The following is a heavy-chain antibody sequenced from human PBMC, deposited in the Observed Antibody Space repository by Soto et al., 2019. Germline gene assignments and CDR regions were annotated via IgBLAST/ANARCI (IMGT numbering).Heavy chain of an antibody. CDR3: ARGPTLDFWSGYYSYFDY. Sequence: TLSLTCTVSGGSISSGGYYWSWIRQHPGKGLEWIGYIYYSGSTYYNPSLKSRVTIPVDTSKNQFSLKLSSVTAADTAVYYCARGPTLDFWSGYYSYFDYWGQGTLVTVSS. J-gene: IGHJ4*02. D-gene: IGHD3-3*01. V-gene: IGHV4-31*02. CDR2: IYYSGST. CDR1: GGSISSGGYY.